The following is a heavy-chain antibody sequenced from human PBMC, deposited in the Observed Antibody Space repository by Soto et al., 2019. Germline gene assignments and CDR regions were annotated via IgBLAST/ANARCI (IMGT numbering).Heavy chain of an antibody. CDR1: GFTFDDYA. J-gene: IGHJ4*02. D-gene: IGHD4-17*01. V-gene: IGHV3-9*01. Sequence: EVQLVESGGGLVQPGRSLRLSCAASGFTFDDYAMHWVRQAPGKGLEWVSGISSNSGSVGYADSVKGRFTISRDNAKRSLYFQMSSLKPEDTALYYCAKDALTAVGFHFDFWGQGALVTVSS. CDR3: AKDALTAVGFHFDF. CDR2: ISSNSGSV.